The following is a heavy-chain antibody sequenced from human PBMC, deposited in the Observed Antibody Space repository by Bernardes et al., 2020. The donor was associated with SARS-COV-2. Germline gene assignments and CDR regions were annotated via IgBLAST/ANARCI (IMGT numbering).Heavy chain of an antibody. CDR1: GYTFSTFD. Sequence: ASVKVSCKATGYTFSTFDIIWVRQAAGQGLEWVGWMNPNSGNTHYAQKFQGRVTMTTDTSTGTAYMELSGLRSDDTAVYYCARGRRDIVLVPAALKYHFDFWGQGTLVTVSS. J-gene: IGHJ4*02. CDR3: ARGRRDIVLVPAALKYHFDF. D-gene: IGHD2-2*01. V-gene: IGHV1-8*01. CDR2: MNPNSGNT.